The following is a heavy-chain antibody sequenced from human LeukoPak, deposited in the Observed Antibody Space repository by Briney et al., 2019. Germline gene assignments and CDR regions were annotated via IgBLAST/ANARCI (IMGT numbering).Heavy chain of an antibody. D-gene: IGHD3-22*01. CDR1: GGSISSGSYY. Sequence: SETLSLTCTVSGGSISSGSYYWSWIRQPAGKGLEWIGRIYTSGSTNYNPSLKSRVTMSVDTSKNQFSLKLSSVTAADTAVYYCARFYDSSGYSYYFDYWGQGTLVTVSS. CDR2: IYTSGST. CDR3: ARFYDSSGYSYYFDY. V-gene: IGHV4-61*02. J-gene: IGHJ4*02.